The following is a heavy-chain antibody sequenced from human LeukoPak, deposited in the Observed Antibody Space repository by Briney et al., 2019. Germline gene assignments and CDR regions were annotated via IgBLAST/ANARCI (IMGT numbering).Heavy chain of an antibody. J-gene: IGHJ4*02. CDR1: GFTFSSYG. V-gene: IGHV3-33*06. CDR2: IWYDGSNK. D-gene: IGHD5-18*01. CDR3: AKRRSRNTGPFDS. Sequence: SGGSLRLSCAASGFTFSSYGMHWVRQAPGKGLEWVAVIWYDGSNKYYADSVKGRFTISRDNSKNTLYLQMNSLRAEDTAVYYCAKRRSRNTGPFDSWDQGTLVTVSP.